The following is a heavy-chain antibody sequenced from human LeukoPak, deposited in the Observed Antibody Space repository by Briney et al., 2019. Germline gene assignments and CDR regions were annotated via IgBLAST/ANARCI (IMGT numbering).Heavy chain of an antibody. J-gene: IGHJ6*03. V-gene: IGHV3-49*03. CDR1: GFTFGDYA. CDR2: IRSKAYGGTT. Sequence: GGSLRLSCTASGFTFGDYAMNWFRQAPGKGLEWVGFIRSKAYGGTTEYAASVKGRFTISRDDSKSIAYLQMNSLKTEDTAVYYCTRDKDYDFWSGYYTYYYYYMDVWGKGTTVTVSS. D-gene: IGHD3-3*01. CDR3: TRDKDYDFWSGYYTYYYYYMDV.